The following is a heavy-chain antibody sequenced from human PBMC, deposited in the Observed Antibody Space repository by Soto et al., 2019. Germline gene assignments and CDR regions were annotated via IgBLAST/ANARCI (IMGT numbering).Heavy chain of an antibody. Sequence: QVQLQESGPGLVKPSGTLSLTCAVSGGSFTSNNWWTWVRQPPGQGLEWIGEIYRTGSTNYNPSLKSRVTGGVDKSENQFSLKVTSLTAADTAVYYCASRDPGTSVDYWGQGTLVTVSS. D-gene: IGHD1-7*01. CDR2: IYRTGST. V-gene: IGHV4-4*02. CDR3: ASRDPGTSVDY. J-gene: IGHJ4*02. CDR1: GGSFTSNNW.